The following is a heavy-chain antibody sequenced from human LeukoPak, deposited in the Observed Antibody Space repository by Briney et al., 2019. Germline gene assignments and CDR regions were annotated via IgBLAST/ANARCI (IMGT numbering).Heavy chain of an antibody. CDR2: IYYSGST. J-gene: IGHJ4*02. V-gene: IGHV4-39*07. CDR1: GGSISSTSYY. CDR3: ARSGEGWFGELGGRVDD. D-gene: IGHD3-10*01. Sequence: SETLSLTCVVSGGSISSTSYYWGWIRQPPGKGLEWIGSIYYSGSTYYSPSLKSRVTISVDTSKNQVSLKLSSVTAADTAVYYCARSGEGWFGELGGRVDDWGQGILVTVSS.